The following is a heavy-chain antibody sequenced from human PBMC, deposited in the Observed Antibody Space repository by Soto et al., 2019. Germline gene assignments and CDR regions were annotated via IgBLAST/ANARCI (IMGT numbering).Heavy chain of an antibody. CDR3: AAGYTTGPDAFDI. J-gene: IGHJ3*02. CDR1: GYNFANYC. V-gene: IGHV5-51*01. CDR2: IFPGDSDT. Sequence: AGESLKISCKGSGYNFANYCIGWVLQMPGKGLEWMGMIFPGDSDTKNSPSLQGQITMSVDKSDSSAYLQWRSLKASDTAMYYCAAGYTTGPDAFDIWGQGTMVTVSS. D-gene: IGHD6-13*01.